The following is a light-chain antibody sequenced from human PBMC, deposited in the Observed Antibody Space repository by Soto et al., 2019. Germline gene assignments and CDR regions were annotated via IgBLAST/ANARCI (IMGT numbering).Light chain of an antibody. J-gene: IGKJ5*01. CDR2: SAS. CDR3: QQSFSTPT. Sequence: DIQMTQSPSSVSASVGDRITITCRASQRINIYLNWYRQKPGKAPELLIYSASNLQSGVPSRFSGSGSGTDFTLTISSLQPEDFATYYCQQSFSTPTFGQGTRLEIK. V-gene: IGKV1-39*01. CDR1: QRINIY.